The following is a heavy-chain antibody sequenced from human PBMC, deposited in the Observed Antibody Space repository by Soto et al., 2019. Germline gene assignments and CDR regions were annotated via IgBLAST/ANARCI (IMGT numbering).Heavy chain of an antibody. Sequence: GGSLRLSCAASGFTFSSYAMHWVRQAPGKGLEWVAVISYDGSNKYYADSVKGRFTISRDNSKNTLYLQMNSLRAEDTAVYYCARDGRVYSSSSYYGMDVWGQGTTVTVS. CDR2: ISYDGSNK. D-gene: IGHD6-13*01. J-gene: IGHJ6*02. V-gene: IGHV3-30-3*01. CDR3: ARDGRVYSSSSYYGMDV. CDR1: GFTFSSYA.